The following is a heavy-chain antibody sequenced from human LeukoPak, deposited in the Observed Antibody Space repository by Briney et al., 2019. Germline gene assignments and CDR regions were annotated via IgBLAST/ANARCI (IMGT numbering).Heavy chain of an antibody. CDR1: GFTLSAHG. J-gene: IGHJ6*03. V-gene: IGHV3-21*01. CDR3: ARGDTAMVDYYYYMDV. Sequence: GGSLRLSCAASGFTLSAHGMNWVHQAPGKGPEWVSSISSSSIYIYYGDSVKGRFTISRDNAKNSLYLQMNSLRAEDTAVYYCARGDTAMVDYYYYMDVWGKGTTVTISS. CDR2: ISSSSIYI. D-gene: IGHD5-18*01.